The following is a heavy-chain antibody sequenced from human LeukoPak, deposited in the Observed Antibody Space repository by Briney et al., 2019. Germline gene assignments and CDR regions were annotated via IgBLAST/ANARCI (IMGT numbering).Heavy chain of an antibody. J-gene: IGHJ4*02. V-gene: IGHV5-51*01. D-gene: IGHD6-13*01. CDR3: ASAPSIAAAGMGYFDY. CDR1: GYSFTSYW. Sequence: GESLKISCKGSGYSFTSYWIGWVRQMPGKGLEWMGIIYPGDSDTRYSPSFQGQVTISADKSISTAYLQWSSLKASYTAMYYCASAPSIAAAGMGYFDYWGQGTLVTVSS. CDR2: IYPGDSDT.